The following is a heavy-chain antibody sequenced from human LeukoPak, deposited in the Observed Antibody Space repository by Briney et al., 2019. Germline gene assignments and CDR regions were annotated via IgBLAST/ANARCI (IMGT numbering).Heavy chain of an antibody. D-gene: IGHD3-22*01. CDR3: ARSYYYDTYGRVDY. J-gene: IGHJ4*02. CDR2: ISHDGSNT. Sequence: GGSLRLSCAASGFTFNRYAMDWVRQAPGKGLEWVTLISHDGSNTNYADSVKGRFTISRDNSKNTLYLQMNSLRTEDTAVYYCARSYYYDTYGRVDYWGQGTLVTVSS. CDR1: GFTFNRYA. V-gene: IGHV3-30-3*01.